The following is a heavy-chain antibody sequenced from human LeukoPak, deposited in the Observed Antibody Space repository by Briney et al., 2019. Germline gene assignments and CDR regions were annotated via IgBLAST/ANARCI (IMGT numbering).Heavy chain of an antibody. J-gene: IGHJ3*02. Sequence: PSQTLSLTCTVSGGSISSGDYYWSWIRQPPGKGLEWIGYIYYSGSTYYNPSLKSRVTISVDTSKNQFSLKLSSVTAADTAVYYCARDLSFVRGVPLAFDIWGQGTMVTVSS. D-gene: IGHD3-10*02. V-gene: IGHV4-30-4*08. CDR3: ARDLSFVRGVPLAFDI. CDR1: GGSISSGDYY. CDR2: IYYSGST.